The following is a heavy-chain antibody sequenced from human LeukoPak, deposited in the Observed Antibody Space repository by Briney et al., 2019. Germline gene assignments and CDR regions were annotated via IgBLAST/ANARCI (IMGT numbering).Heavy chain of an antibody. CDR3: AKPGEGYCSSTSCSYFDY. CDR2: IRYDGSNK. V-gene: IGHV3-30*02. D-gene: IGHD2-2*01. CDR1: GFTFSSYG. Sequence: GGSLRLSCAASGFTFSSYGMHWVRQAPGKGLEWVAFIRYDGSNKYYADSVKGRFTISRDNSKNTLYLQMNSLRAEDTAVYYCAKPGEGYCSSTSCSYFDYWGQGTLVTVSS. J-gene: IGHJ4*02.